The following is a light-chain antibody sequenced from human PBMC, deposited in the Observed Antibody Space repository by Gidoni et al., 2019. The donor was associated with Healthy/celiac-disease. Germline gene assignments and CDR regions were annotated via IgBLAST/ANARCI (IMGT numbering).Light chain of an antibody. V-gene: IGKV1-39*01. Sequence: IHLTQSPSSLSASVGDRVTITCRASQSISSYLNWYQQKPGKAPKLLIYAASSLQSGVPSRFSGSGSGTDFTLTISSLQPEDFATYYCQQSYSTPYTFGRGTKLEIK. CDR1: QSISSY. CDR2: AAS. J-gene: IGKJ2*01. CDR3: QQSYSTPYT.